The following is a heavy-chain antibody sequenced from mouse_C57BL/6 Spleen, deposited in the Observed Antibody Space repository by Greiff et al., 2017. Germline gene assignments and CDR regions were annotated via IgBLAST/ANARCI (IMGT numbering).Heavy chain of an antibody. CDR1: GYTFTSYW. J-gene: IGHJ2*01. CDR3: ARRHDYYGSSCFDY. D-gene: IGHD1-1*01. Sequence: QVQLQQPGAELVMPGASVKLSCKASGYTFTSYWMHWVKQRPGQGLEWIGEIDPSDSYTNYNQKFKGKSTLTVDKSSSTAYMQLSSLTSEDSAVYYCARRHDYYGSSCFDYWGQGTALTVSS. V-gene: IGHV1-69*01. CDR2: IDPSDSYT.